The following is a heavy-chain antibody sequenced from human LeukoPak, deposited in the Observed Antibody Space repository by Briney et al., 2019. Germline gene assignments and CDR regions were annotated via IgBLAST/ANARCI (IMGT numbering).Heavy chain of an antibody. Sequence: ASVKVSCKESGYTFTSYYMHWVRQAPGQGLEWMGIINPSGGSTSYAQKFQGRVTMTRDTSTSTVYMELSSLRSEDTAVYYCARASWDYYDSSGYPCYWGQGTLVTVSS. D-gene: IGHD3-22*01. V-gene: IGHV1-46*01. CDR1: GYTFTSYY. J-gene: IGHJ4*02. CDR2: INPSGGST. CDR3: ARASWDYYDSSGYPCY.